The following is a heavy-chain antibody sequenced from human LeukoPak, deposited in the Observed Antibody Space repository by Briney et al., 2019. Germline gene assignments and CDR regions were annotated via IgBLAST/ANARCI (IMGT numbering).Heavy chain of an antibody. V-gene: IGHV3-21*01. D-gene: IGHD4-17*01. CDR1: GFTFSSYS. J-gene: IGHJ3*02. Sequence: PGGSLRLSCAASGFTFSSYSMNWVRQAPGKGLEWVSSITSDCSNIYYADSVKGRFTISRDNAKNSLYLQMNSLRAEDTAVYYCARDDGVEFNDAFDIWGEGTMATVPS. CDR2: ITSDCSNI. CDR3: ARDDGVEFNDAFDI.